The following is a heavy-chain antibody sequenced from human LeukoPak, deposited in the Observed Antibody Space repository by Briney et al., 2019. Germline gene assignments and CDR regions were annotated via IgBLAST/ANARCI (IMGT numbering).Heavy chain of an antibody. CDR1: GYSFTSNY. CDR3: ARDQEAFDY. Sequence: RASVKVSCKASGYSFTSNYIHWVRQAPGQGLEWMGMIYPRDGSTSYAQKFQGRVTVTRDTSTSTVHMELSGLRSEDTAVYYCARDQEAFDYWGQEPWSPSPQ. V-gene: IGHV1-46*01. CDR2: IYPRDGST. J-gene: IGHJ4*01.